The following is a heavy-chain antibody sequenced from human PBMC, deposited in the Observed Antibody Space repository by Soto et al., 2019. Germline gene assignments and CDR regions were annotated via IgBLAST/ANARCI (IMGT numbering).Heavy chain of an antibody. V-gene: IGHV4-31*03. CDR1: GGSISSGGYY. D-gene: IGHD5-12*01. J-gene: IGHJ6*02. CDR3: AREAAIRGSSYYYGMDV. Sequence: SETLSLTCTVSGGSISSGGYYWSWIRQHPGKGLEWIGYIYYSGSTYYNPSLKSRVTISVDTSKNQFSPKLSSVTAADTAVYYCAREAAIRGSSYYYGMDVWGQGTTVTVSS. CDR2: IYYSGST.